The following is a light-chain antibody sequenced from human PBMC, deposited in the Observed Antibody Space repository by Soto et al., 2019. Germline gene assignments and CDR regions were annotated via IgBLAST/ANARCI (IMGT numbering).Light chain of an antibody. J-gene: IGKJ4*01. CDR1: QSVSTS. CDR3: QQSYNIQALT. V-gene: IGKV1-39*01. CDR2: HSS. Sequence: DIQMTQSPSSLSASVGARVTITCRASQSVSTSVNWYQQLGGKAPKLLIQHSSTLQSGVPSRFSGSGSGTDFTLTISSLQPEDCATYYCQQSYNIQALTFGGGTKVEIK.